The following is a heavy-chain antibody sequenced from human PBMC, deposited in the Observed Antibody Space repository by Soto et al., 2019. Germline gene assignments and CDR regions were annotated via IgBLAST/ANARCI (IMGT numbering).Heavy chain of an antibody. J-gene: IGHJ4*02. V-gene: IGHV1-8*01. CDR1: GYTFTSYD. CDR2: MNPNSGNT. D-gene: IGHD2-8*01. Sequence: GASVKPSCKASGYTFTSYDINCVRQATKQGLEWMGWMNPNSGNTGYAQKFQGRVTMIRNTSISTAYMELSSLRSEDTAVYYCARGHRDCTNGVCSFYYFDYWGQGTLVTVSS. CDR3: ARGHRDCTNGVCSFYYFDY.